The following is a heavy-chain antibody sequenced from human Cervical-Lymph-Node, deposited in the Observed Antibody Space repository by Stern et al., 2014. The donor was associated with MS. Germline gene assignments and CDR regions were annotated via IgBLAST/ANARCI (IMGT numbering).Heavy chain of an antibody. V-gene: IGHV4-4*02. D-gene: IGHD5-12*01. CDR1: GDSISSNNW. Sequence: QVQLQESGPGLVRPSETLSLTCVVSGDSISSNNWWSWVRQSPEKGLEWIGEIHHSGTTTYAPVFTSRLTISLDKAKNHFSLNLNSVTAADTAVYHCARVSLSDYDYFDPWGQGTLVTVSS. J-gene: IGHJ5*02. CDR3: ARVSLSDYDYFDP. CDR2: IHHSGTT.